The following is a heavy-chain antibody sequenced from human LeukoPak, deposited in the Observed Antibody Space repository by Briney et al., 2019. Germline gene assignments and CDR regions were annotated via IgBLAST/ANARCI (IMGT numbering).Heavy chain of an antibody. Sequence: GGSLRLSCAASGFTFSSYSMNWVRQAPGKGLEWVSSISSSSSYIYYADSVKGRFTISRDNAKNSLYLQMNSLRAEDTAVDYCARDREVVAATFDYWGQGTLVTVSS. CDR1: GFTFSSYS. V-gene: IGHV3-21*01. D-gene: IGHD2-15*01. J-gene: IGHJ4*02. CDR2: ISSSSSYI. CDR3: ARDREVVAATFDY.